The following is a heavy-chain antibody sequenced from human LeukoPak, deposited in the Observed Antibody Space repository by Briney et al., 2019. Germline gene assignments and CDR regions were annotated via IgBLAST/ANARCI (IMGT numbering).Heavy chain of an antibody. CDR3: ARGPRDRVGLGYYYYYMDV. CDR2: INHSGST. J-gene: IGHJ6*03. D-gene: IGHD1-14*01. V-gene: IGHV4-34*01. Sequence: PSETLSLTCAVYGGSFSGYYWSWIRQPPGKGLEWIGEINHSGSTNYNPSLKSRVTISVDTSKNQFSLELGSVTAADTAVYYCARGPRDRVGLGYYYYYMDVWGKGTTVTVSS. CDR1: GGSFSGYY.